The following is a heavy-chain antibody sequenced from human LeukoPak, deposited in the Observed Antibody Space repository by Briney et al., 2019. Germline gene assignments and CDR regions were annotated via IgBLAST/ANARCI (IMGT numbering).Heavy chain of an antibody. Sequence: GGSLRLSCAASGFTFSSYAMHWVRQAPGKGLEWVAVISYDGSNKYYADSVKGRFTISRDNSKNTLYLQMNSLRAEDTAVYYCTTDGGIVWELRNPLPFDYWGQGTLVTVSS. CDR3: TTDGGIVWELRNPLPFDY. J-gene: IGHJ4*02. V-gene: IGHV3-30*04. CDR1: GFTFSSYA. D-gene: IGHD1-26*01. CDR2: ISYDGSNK.